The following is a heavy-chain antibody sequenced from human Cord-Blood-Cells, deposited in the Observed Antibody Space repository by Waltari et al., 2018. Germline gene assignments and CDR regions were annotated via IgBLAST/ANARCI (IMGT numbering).Heavy chain of an antibody. D-gene: IGHD6-13*01. J-gene: IGHJ2*01. CDR1: GGTLSSYA. V-gene: IGHV1-69*12. CDR3: AIHPRGSPWYFDL. CDR2: RIPILGKS. Sequence: QVKLVQSGAEVKKPGSSVKVSCKASGGTLSSYAISWVRQAPGQGLDWMGVRIPILGKSNYAQKFQGRVTITADESTSTADMELSSLRSEETAVYYCAIHPRGSPWYFDLWGRGTLVTVSS.